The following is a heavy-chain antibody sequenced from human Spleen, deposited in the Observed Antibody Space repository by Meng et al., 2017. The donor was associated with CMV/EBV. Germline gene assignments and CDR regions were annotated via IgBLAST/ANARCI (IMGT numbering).Heavy chain of an antibody. Sequence: ASVKVSCKASGYIFTSYGISWVRQAPGQGLEWMGWISAYNGNTNYAQKLQDRVTMTTDTSTSTAYMELRSLRSEDTAVYYCARGFLSRGYVFDIWGQGTKVTVSS. CDR1: GYIFTSYG. CDR2: ISAYNGNT. CDR3: ARGFLSRGYVFDI. V-gene: IGHV1-18*01. J-gene: IGHJ3*02. D-gene: IGHD3-10*01.